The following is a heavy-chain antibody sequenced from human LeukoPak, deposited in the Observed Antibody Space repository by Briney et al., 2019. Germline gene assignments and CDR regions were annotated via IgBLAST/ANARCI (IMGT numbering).Heavy chain of an antibody. Sequence: GGSLRLSCAASGFTFSSYSMNWVRQAPGKGLEWVSSISSSSSYIYYADSVKGRFTISRDNAKNSLYLQMNSLTVEDTALYYCAREGIAGPKDVWGKGTTVTVSS. V-gene: IGHV3-21*01. J-gene: IGHJ6*04. CDR2: ISSSSSYI. D-gene: IGHD6-13*01. CDR1: GFTFSSYS. CDR3: AREGIAGPKDV.